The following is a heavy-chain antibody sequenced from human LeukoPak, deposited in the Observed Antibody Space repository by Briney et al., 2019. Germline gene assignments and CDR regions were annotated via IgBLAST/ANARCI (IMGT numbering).Heavy chain of an antibody. J-gene: IGHJ6*02. CDR1: GYTFTGYY. V-gene: IGHV1-2*02. CDR2: INPNSGGT. D-gene: IGHD1-7*01. CDR3: ARELELRPYYGMDV. Sequence: ASVKVSCKASGYTFTGYYMHWVRQAPGQGLGGMGWINPNSGGTNYAQKFQGRVTMTRDTSISTAYMELSRLRSDDTAVYYCARELELRPYYGMDVWGQGTTVTVSS.